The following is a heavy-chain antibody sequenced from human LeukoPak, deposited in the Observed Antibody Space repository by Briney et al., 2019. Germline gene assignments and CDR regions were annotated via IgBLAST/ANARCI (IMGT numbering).Heavy chain of an antibody. CDR3: ARYGDYVLGHFDY. CDR2: IYTSGST. Sequence: PSETLSLTCTVSGGSISSYYWSWIRQPPGKGLEWIGYIYTSGSTNYNPSLKSRVTISVDTSKNQFSLKLSSATAADTAVYYCARYGDYVLGHFDYWGQGTLVTVSS. D-gene: IGHD4-17*01. J-gene: IGHJ4*02. V-gene: IGHV4-4*09. CDR1: GGSISSYY.